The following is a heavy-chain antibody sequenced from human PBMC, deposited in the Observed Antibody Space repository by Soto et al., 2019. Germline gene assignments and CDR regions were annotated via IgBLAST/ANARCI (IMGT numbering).Heavy chain of an antibody. V-gene: IGHV1-24*01. D-gene: IGHD2-15*01. CDR3: ATDIVSPDCSGGSCYRGPVDY. J-gene: IGHJ4*02. Sequence: ASVKVSCKVSGYTLTELSMHWVRQAPGKRLEWMGGFDPEDGETIYAQKFQGRVTMTEDTSTDTAYMELSSLRSEDTAVYYCATDIVSPDCSGGSCYRGPVDYWGQGTLVTVSS. CDR1: GYTLTELS. CDR2: FDPEDGET.